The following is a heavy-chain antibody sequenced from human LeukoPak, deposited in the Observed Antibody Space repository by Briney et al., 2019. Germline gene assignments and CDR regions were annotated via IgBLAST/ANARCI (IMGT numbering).Heavy chain of an antibody. CDR1: GFTFTSYA. J-gene: IGHJ4*02. D-gene: IGHD5-24*01. CDR3: VKGQMDY. CDR2: IGISGVDT. V-gene: IGHV3-64D*06. Sequence: GGSLRLSCSASGFTFTSYAMHWVRQAPGKGLEYVSAIGISGVDTYYADSVKGRSTISRDNSKNPMYLQMSTLRAEDTAVYYCVKGQMDYWGQGSLVTVSS.